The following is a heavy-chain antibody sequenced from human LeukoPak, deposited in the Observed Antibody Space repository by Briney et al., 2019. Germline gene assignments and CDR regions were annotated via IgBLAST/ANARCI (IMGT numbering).Heavy chain of an antibody. CDR1: GGSVSGASDY. D-gene: IGHD6-19*01. J-gene: IGHJ4*02. CDR3: ASDAGVGYNSGWCPD. CDR2: IHYSGST. V-gene: IGHV4-61*01. Sequence: SETLSFTCAVSGGSVSGASDYWSWIRQPPGKGLEWIGNIHYSGSTNYNPSLKSRGTISVDTSKNQFSLKLSSVTAADTAVYYCASDAGVGYNSGWCPDWGQGALVAVSS.